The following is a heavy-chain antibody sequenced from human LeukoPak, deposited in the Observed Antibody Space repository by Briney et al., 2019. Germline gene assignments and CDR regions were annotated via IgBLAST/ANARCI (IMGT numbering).Heavy chain of an antibody. CDR3: ARAASYSSLRYNWFDP. D-gene: IGHD1-26*01. Sequence: GESLKISCKGSEYSFSTYWIGWVRQMPGKGLEWMGIIYPDDSDTRYSPSFQGQVTISADKSINTAYLRWNSLKASDSAIYYCARAASYSSLRYNWFDPWGQGTLVTVSS. J-gene: IGHJ5*02. CDR1: EYSFSTYW. V-gene: IGHV5-51*01. CDR2: IYPDDSDT.